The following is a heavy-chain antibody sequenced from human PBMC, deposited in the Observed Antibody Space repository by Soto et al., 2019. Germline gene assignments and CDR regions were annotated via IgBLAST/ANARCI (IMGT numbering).Heavy chain of an antibody. CDR1: GSNFSYYT. V-gene: IGHV3-30-3*01. CDR3: ARGEAHHQYYGMDV. J-gene: IGHJ6*02. Sequence: GGSLRLSCAASGSNFSYYTMHWVCQAPGKGLEWVAVISSDGSSKYYADSVKGRFTISRDNSKNTLYLQMNSLRAEDTAVYYCARGEAHHQYYGMDVWGQGTTVTVSS. CDR2: ISSDGSSK. D-gene: IGHD3-16*01.